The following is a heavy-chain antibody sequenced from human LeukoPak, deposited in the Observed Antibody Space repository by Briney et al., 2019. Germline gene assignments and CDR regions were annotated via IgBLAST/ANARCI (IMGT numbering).Heavy chain of an antibody. Sequence: GASVKVSCKASGGTFSSYAISWVRQAPGQGLEWMGGIIPIFGTANYAQKFQGRVTITADESTSTVYMELSSLRSEDTAVYYCARGIIDQVYAIRTFRNMDVWGQGTTVTVSS. CDR3: ARGIIDQVYAIRTFRNMDV. D-gene: IGHD2-8*01. J-gene: IGHJ6*02. CDR2: IIPIFGTA. CDR1: GGTFSSYA. V-gene: IGHV1-69*13.